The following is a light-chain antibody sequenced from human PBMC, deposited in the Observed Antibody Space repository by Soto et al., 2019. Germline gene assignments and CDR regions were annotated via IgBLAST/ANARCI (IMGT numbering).Light chain of an antibody. J-gene: IGLJ3*02. CDR1: SSDVGNYNY. V-gene: IGLV2-8*01. CDR3: SSYAGSKTL. CDR2: EVS. Sequence: QSALTQPLSASGSPGQSVTISCTGTSSDVGNYNYVSWYQQHPGKAPKLMIYEVSKRPSGVPDRFSGSKSGNTASLPVSGLQAEDEADYYCSSYAGSKTLFGGGTKLTVL.